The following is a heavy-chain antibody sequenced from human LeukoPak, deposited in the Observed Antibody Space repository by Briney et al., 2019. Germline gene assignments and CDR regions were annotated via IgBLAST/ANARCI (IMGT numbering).Heavy chain of an antibody. D-gene: IGHD6-19*01. CDR1: GFTFSNYA. Sequence: GGSLRLSCAASGFTFSNYAMSWVRQAPGKGLEWVSEISISGGRTYNGDSVKGRFTISRDNSKNTLYMQMASLRAEDTAVYYCAKSAEAGVHFDYWGQGALVTVSS. CDR2: ISISGGRT. V-gene: IGHV3-23*01. CDR3: AKSAEAGVHFDY. J-gene: IGHJ4*02.